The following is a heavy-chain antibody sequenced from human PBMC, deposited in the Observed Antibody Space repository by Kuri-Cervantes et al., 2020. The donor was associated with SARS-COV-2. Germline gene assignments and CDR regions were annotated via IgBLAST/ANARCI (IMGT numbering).Heavy chain of an antibody. J-gene: IGHJ4*02. D-gene: IGHD3-10*01. Sequence: SVTLSLTCAVYGGSFSGYYWSWIRQPPGKGLEWIGYIYYSGSTNYNPSLKSRVTISVDTSKNQFSLKLSSVTAADTAVYYCARARLPYGSGQGGSMGVQSYYFDYWGQGTLVTVYS. CDR3: ARARLPYGSGQGGSMGVQSYYFDY. CDR1: GGSFSGYY. CDR2: IYYSGST. V-gene: IGHV4-59*12.